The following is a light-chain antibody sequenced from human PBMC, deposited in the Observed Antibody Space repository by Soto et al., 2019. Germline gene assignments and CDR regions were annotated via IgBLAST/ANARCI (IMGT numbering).Light chain of an antibody. Sequence: DVVMTQSPLSLPVTLGQPASISCRSNQSLVHSDGIAYFSWFQQRPGRSPRRLIYRVSNRDSGVPDRFSGSGSGTDFTLKISRVEAEDVGVYYCMQALQTPRTFGQGTKVDIK. CDR3: MQALQTPRT. CDR1: QSLVHSDGIAY. V-gene: IGKV2-30*02. CDR2: RVS. J-gene: IGKJ1*01.